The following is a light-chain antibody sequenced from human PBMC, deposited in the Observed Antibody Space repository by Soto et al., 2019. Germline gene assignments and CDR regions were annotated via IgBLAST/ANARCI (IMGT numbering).Light chain of an antibody. Sequence: QSVLTQPPSASGAPGQRVTISCSGGSSNIGSNTVNWYQQLPGTAPKLLICSTDQRPSGVPDRFPGSKSGTSASLAISGLQSEDEADYYCATWDGSLTGYVFGTGTKVTVL. CDR2: STD. V-gene: IGLV1-44*01. J-gene: IGLJ1*01. CDR3: ATWDGSLTGYV. CDR1: SSNIGSNT.